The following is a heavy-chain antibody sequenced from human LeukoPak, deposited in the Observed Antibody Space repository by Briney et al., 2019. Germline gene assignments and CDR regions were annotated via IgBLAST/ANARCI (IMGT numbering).Heavy chain of an antibody. J-gene: IGHJ4*02. CDR3: ARVHSSTWSPHFDN. CDR1: GFTFSRFW. V-gene: IGHV3-7*03. Sequence: GGSLRLSCAASGFTFSRFWMSWVRQAPGSGLEWVANINQDGGVIYYVDSVKGRFAVSRDNTKSALSLQMNSLRVADTAVYFCARVHSSTWSPHFDNWGQGMLVTVSS. CDR2: INQDGGVI. D-gene: IGHD6-13*01.